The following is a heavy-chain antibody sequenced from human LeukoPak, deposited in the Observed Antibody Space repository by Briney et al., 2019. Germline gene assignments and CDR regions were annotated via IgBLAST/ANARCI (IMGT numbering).Heavy chain of an antibody. CDR3: ARDEPVGATTG. V-gene: IGHV3-23*01. Sequence: GGSLRLSCAASGFTFSSYAMSWVRQAPGKGLEWVSAISGSGDSTYYADSVKGRFAISRDNVKNSLYQQMNSLRAEDTAVYYCARDEPVGATTGWGQGTLVTLSS. CDR2: ISGSGDST. J-gene: IGHJ4*02. CDR1: GFTFSSYA. D-gene: IGHD1-26*01.